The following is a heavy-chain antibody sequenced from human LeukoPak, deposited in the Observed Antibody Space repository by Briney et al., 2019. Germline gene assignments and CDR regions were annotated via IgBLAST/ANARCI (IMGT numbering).Heavy chain of an antibody. D-gene: IGHD3-16*02. V-gene: IGHV3-23*01. CDR2: ISGSGGST. Sequence: GGSLRLSCAASGFTFSSYAMSRVRQAPGKGLEWVSAISGSGGSTYYADSVKGRFTISRDNSKNTLYLQMNSLRAEDTAVYYCSRGGGLSETENENYYYYYGMDVWGQGTTVTVSS. J-gene: IGHJ6*02. CDR3: SRGGGLSETENENYYYYYGMDV. CDR1: GFTFSSYA.